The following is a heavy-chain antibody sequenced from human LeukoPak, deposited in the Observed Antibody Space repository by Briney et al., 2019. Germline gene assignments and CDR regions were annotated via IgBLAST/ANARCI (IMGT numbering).Heavy chain of an antibody. V-gene: IGHV3-30*04. CDR1: GFTFRTSP. CDR2: ISYDGKIK. Sequence: GALRLSCAASGFTFRTSPMHWVRQAPGKGLEWVAVISYDGKIKVYADSVKGRFTISRDIAKNMLYLEMNSLRTEDTAVYYCARDPQRGAPDYFDSWGQGTLVTVSS. J-gene: IGHJ4*02. D-gene: IGHD6-25*01. CDR3: ARDPQRGAPDYFDS.